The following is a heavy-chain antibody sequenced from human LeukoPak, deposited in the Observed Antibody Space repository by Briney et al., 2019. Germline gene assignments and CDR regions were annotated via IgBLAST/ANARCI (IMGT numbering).Heavy chain of an antibody. J-gene: IGHJ3*01. V-gene: IGHV3-23*01. CDR2: ISGSGGST. Sequence: GGSLRLSCAASGFTFSSYGMSWVRQAPGKGLEWVSSISGSGGSTFYADSVKGRFTISRDNSKNTLYLQMNSLRVEDTAIYYCAKRITVVARDAFDFWGQGTMVTVSS. D-gene: IGHD1-14*01. CDR3: AKRITVVARDAFDF. CDR1: GFTFSSYG.